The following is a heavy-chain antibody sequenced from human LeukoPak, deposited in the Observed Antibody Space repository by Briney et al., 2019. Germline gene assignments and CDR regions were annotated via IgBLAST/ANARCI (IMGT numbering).Heavy chain of an antibody. CDR3: ARTGYCSSASCSVVKQWLVRVYFDY. J-gene: IGHJ4*02. V-gene: IGHV4-39*01. CDR1: GGSIRSSYYY. Sequence: SETLSLTCTVSGGSIRSSYYYWGWIRQPPGKGLEWIGSIYDSGSTYYNPSLKSRVTISVDTSKSQFSLKLNSVTAADTAVYYCARTGYCSSASCSVVKQWLVRVYFDYWGQGTLVTVSS. CDR2: IYDSGST. D-gene: IGHD2-2*01.